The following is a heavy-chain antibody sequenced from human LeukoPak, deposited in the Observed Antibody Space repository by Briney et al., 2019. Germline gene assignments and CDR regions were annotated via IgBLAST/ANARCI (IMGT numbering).Heavy chain of an antibody. J-gene: IGHJ5*02. CDR1: GFPFSSHA. CDR3: VREAGYCAPVCVKTNWFDP. D-gene: IGHD2-15*01. CDR2: ISNGKT. Sequence: QTGGSPRLSCAASGFPFSSHAMSWVRQPPGKGLEWVAAISNGKTYYADSVRGRFAISRDDSTNTVYLHMNSLRDEDTALYHCVREAGYCAPVCVKTNWFDPWGQGTLVTVSS. V-gene: IGHV3-23*01.